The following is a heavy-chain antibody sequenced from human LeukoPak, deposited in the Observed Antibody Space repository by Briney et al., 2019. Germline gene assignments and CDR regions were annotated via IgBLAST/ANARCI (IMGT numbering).Heavy chain of an antibody. CDR3: ARERSYGHFDY. CDR1: GFTFSSYA. CDR2: ISSNGGST. V-gene: IGHV3-64*01. J-gene: IGHJ4*02. D-gene: IGHD3-16*01. Sequence: GGSLRLSCAASGFTFSSYAMHCVRQAPGKGLEYVSAISSNGGSTYYANSVKGRFTISRDNSKNTLYLQMGSLKAEDMAVYYCARERSYGHFDYWGQGTLVTVSS.